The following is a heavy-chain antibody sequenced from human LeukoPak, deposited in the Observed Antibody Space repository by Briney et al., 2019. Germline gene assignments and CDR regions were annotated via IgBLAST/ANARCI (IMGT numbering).Heavy chain of an antibody. CDR1: GGSISSYY. CDR2: IYTSGSTNH. V-gene: IGHV4-4*07. CDR3: ASGDANTAAAFDI. Sequence: PSDTLSLTCTVSGGSISSYYWNRIRQPAGKGLEWIGRIYTSGSTNHNYNPSLKSRVTMPVDTSKNQFSLKLSSVTAADTAVYYCASGDANTAAAFDIWGQGTMVTVSS. D-gene: IGHD4-17*01. J-gene: IGHJ3*02.